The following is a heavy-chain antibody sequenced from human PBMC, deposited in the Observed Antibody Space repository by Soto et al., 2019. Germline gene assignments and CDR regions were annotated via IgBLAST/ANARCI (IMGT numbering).Heavy chain of an antibody. D-gene: IGHD3-10*01. Sequence: QVQLVESGGGVVQPGRSLRLSCAASGFTFSSYAMHWVRQAPGKGLEWVAVISFDGSNKYYADSVKDRFTVSRDNSKNTLYVQMNSLRAEDTAVYYCGRDRRFGNGDNLGFDYCGQGTLVTVSS. CDR1: GFTFSSYA. CDR2: ISFDGSNK. CDR3: GRDRRFGNGDNLGFDY. V-gene: IGHV3-30-3*01. J-gene: IGHJ4*02.